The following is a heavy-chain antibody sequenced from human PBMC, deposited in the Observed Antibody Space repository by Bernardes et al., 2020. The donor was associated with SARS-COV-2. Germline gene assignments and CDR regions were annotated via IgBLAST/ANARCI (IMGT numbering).Heavy chain of an antibody. V-gene: IGHV4-59*08. J-gene: IGHJ4*02. CDR1: RDSTSSSY. CDR3: ARHYYDRPVDY. CDR2: IYYSGRT. Sequence: ENPSLTPTVSRDSTSSSYLSWILPPPGKGLEWIGYIYYSGRTSYNPSLKSRVTILVDTSKKQLSLKVSSVTAADTAMYYCARHYYDRPVDYWGQGALVTVSS. D-gene: IGHD3-22*01.